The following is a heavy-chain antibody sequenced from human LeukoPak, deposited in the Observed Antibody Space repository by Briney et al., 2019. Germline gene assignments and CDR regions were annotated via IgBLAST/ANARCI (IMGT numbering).Heavy chain of an antibody. J-gene: IGHJ5*01. Sequence: ASVKVSCKATSYISWVRQAPGQGLEWMGWIGSYAGDTYYAQKFQGRVTVTTDTSSSTAYMELRSLRSDDTAVYYCSRDFWNFDDSRGYYRDFDSWGQGTLVTVSS. CDR1: TSY. V-gene: IGHV1-18*01. CDR3: SRDFWNFDDSRGYYRDFDS. CDR2: IGSYAGDT. D-gene: IGHD3-22*01.